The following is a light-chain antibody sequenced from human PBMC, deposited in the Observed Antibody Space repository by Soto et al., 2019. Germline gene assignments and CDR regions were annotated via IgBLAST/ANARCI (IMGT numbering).Light chain of an antibody. Sequence: ETVLTQSPGTLSLSPGDRATLFCRASQSVSSSYLAWYQHKPGQAPRLLIYGASSRATGIPDRFSGSGSGTDFTLTISRLEPEDFAVFYCQQYGTFPHTFGQGTKLEMK. J-gene: IGKJ2*01. V-gene: IGKV3-20*01. CDR2: GAS. CDR1: QSVSSSY. CDR3: QQYGTFPHT.